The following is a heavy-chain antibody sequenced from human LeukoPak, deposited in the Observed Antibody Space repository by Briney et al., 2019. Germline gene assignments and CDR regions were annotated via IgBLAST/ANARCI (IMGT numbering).Heavy chain of an antibody. CDR2: ISYDGSNK. V-gene: IGHV3-30*04. Sequence: PGVSLRLSCAASGITFNTYSMHWVRQAPGKGLEWVAAISYDGSNKYYADSVKGRFTVSRDNSKNTLYLQLNSLRAEDTAVYYCASQIAAAGTYLTPHYWGQGTLVTVSS. D-gene: IGHD6-13*01. J-gene: IGHJ4*02. CDR1: GITFNTYS. CDR3: ASQIAAAGTYLTPHY.